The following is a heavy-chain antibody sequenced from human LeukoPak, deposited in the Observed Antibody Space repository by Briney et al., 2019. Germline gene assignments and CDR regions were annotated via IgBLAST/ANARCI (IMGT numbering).Heavy chain of an antibody. J-gene: IGHJ2*01. CDR1: GGSISSYY. Sequence: SETLSLTCTVSGGSISSYYWSWIRQPPGKGLEWIGYVHYTGSTNYNPSLKSRATISVDTSKKQFSLKLSSVTATDTAVYYCARPAAGQGGDWYFDLWGRGTLVTVSS. V-gene: IGHV4-59*08. D-gene: IGHD6-13*01. CDR3: ARPAAGQGGDWYFDL. CDR2: VHYTGST.